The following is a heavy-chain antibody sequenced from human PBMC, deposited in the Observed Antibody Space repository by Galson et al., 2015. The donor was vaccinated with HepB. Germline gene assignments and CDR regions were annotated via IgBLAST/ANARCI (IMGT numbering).Heavy chain of an antibody. CDR3: ASDLIDDSSGWYEGDYYYYYGMDV. D-gene: IGHD6-19*01. CDR2: ISSSSSYI. J-gene: IGHJ6*02. Sequence: SLRLSCAASGFTFSSYSMNWVRQAPGKRLEWVSSISSSSSYIYYADSVKGRFTISRDNAKNSLYLQMNSLRAEDTAVYYCASDLIDDSSGWYEGDYYYYYGMDVWGQGTTVTVSS. CDR1: GFTFSSYS. V-gene: IGHV3-21*01.